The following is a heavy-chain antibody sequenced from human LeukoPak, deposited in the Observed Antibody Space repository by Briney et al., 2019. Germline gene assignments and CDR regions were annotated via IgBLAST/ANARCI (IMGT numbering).Heavy chain of an antibody. V-gene: IGHV4-61*01. D-gene: IGHD6-19*01. Sequence: SETLSLTCTVSGVSVSNSLYYWSWIRQPPGKGLEWIGYIYYNGDTNYNPSLKSRVIISIDTSSNQFSLRLNSMTAADTAVYYCARGPEQWLPPFDYWGQGTLVTVSS. J-gene: IGHJ4*02. CDR3: ARGPEQWLPPFDY. CDR1: GVSVSNSLYY. CDR2: IYYNGDT.